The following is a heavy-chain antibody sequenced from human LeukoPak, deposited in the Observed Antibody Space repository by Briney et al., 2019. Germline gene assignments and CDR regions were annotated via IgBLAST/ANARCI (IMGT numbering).Heavy chain of an antibody. CDR2: LSYDGSKK. J-gene: IGHJ6*02. V-gene: IGHV3-30*18. CDR1: GFTFSSYA. D-gene: IGHD4-23*01. CDR3: AKDWKHGGDYNFAMDV. Sequence: GGALRLSCAASGFTFSSYAMHWVRQPSGKGLEWVAILSYDGSKKYYADSVKGRFTVSRDNSKNTLYLQMNSLTTADTAVYHCAKDWKHGGDYNFAMDVWGQGTTVTVSS.